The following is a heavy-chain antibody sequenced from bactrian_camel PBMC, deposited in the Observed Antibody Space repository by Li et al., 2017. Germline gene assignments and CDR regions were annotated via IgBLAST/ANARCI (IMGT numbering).Heavy chain of an antibody. CDR3: VRDYGNYDWTLGT. D-gene: IGHD4*01. CDR2: IQIEVDGRRT. J-gene: IGHJ4*01. Sequence: QVQLVESGGGLVQPGGSLRLSCAASGFTFSRYWMYWVRQAPGKGLEWVSTIQIEVDGRRTLYADSVKGRFTISRDNAVATVYLQMNSLKPEDTALYYCVRDYGNYDWTLGTWGQGTQVTVS. V-gene: IGHV3S1*01. CDR1: GFTFSRYW.